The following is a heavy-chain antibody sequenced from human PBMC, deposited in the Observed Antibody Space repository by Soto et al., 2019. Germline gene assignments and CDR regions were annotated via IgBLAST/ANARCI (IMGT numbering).Heavy chain of an antibody. CDR2: ISRSGDFI. Sequence: EMHLVESGGGLVQPGGSLRLSCAASGFSFSTSHMNWVRQTPGKGLAWISYISRSGDFIEYADSVKGRFTSSRDNAKNTLYLQMNTLSVADTAMYYCARDAWEVTAFLGGLGTLVTVSS. D-gene: IGHD2-21*02. CDR3: ARDAWEVTAFL. J-gene: IGHJ4*02. CDR1: GFSFSTSH. V-gene: IGHV3-48*01.